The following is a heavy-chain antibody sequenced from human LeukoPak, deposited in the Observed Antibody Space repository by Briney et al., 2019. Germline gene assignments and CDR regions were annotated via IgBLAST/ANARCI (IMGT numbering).Heavy chain of an antibody. J-gene: IGHJ4*02. V-gene: IGHV3-23*01. CDR1: GFTFSSYA. CDR3: ARHRSSTSWYYY. Sequence: GGSLRLSCAASGFTFSSYAMSWVRQAPGKGLEWVSAISGSGGSTYYADSVKGRFTISRDNSKNTLYLQMNSLRAEDTAVYYCARHRSSTSWYYYWGQGTLVTVSS. D-gene: IGHD2-2*01. CDR2: ISGSGGST.